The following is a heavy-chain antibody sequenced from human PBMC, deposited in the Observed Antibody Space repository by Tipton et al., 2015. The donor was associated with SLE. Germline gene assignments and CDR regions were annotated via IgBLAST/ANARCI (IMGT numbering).Heavy chain of an antibody. CDR1: GFTFSNAW. V-gene: IGHV3-15*01. J-gene: IGHJ4*02. CDR2: IKSKTDGGTT. Sequence: SLRLSCAASGFTFSNAWMTWVRQAPGKGLEWVGHIKSKTDGGTTHYAGTVKGRFTISRDDSKNTLYLQMNSLKTEDTAVYYCTTDLSMVQGAFDYWGQGTLVTVSS. D-gene: IGHD3-10*01. CDR3: TTDLSMVQGAFDY.